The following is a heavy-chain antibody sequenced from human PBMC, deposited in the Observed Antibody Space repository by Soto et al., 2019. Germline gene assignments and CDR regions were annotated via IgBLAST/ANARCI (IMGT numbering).Heavy chain of an antibody. D-gene: IGHD2-2*01. J-gene: IGHJ6*02. CDR1: GYTFTGYY. Sequence: QVQLVQSGAEVKKPGASVKVSCKASGYTFTGYYMHWVRQAPGQGLEWMGWINPNSGGTNYAQKLQGGPNLTRDASISPASGELSRLRSANTGVNYCARDCGSTGGVDYDYGRGVWAQGTTV. CDR3: ARDCGSTGGVDYDYGRGV. CDR2: INPNSGGT. V-gene: IGHV1-2*02.